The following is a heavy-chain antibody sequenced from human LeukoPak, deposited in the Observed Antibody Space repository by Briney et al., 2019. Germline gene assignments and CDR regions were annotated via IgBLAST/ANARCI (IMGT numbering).Heavy chain of an antibody. J-gene: IGHJ4*02. CDR3: ARVPHYCSSTSCYLGYFDY. Sequence: ASVKVSCKASGYTFTGYYMHWVRQAPGQGLEWMGWINPNSGGTNYAQKFQGRVTMTRDTSISTAYMELSRLRSDDTAVYYCARVPHYCSSTSCYLGYFDYWGQGTLVTVSS. V-gene: IGHV1-2*02. D-gene: IGHD2-2*01. CDR2: INPNSGGT. CDR1: GYTFTGYY.